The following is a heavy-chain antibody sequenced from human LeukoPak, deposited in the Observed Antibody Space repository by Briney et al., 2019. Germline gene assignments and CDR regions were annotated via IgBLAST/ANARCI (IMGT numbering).Heavy chain of an antibody. CDR1: GGSISSYY. CDR2: IYTSGST. J-gene: IGHJ4*02. D-gene: IGHD2-15*01. Sequence: SETLSLTCTVSGGSISSYYWRWIRRPAGKGLEWIGRIYTSGSTNYNPSLKSRVTMSVDTSKNQFSLKLSSVTAADTAVYYCARESPVGWYFDYWGQGTLVTVSS. CDR3: ARESPVGWYFDY. V-gene: IGHV4-4*07.